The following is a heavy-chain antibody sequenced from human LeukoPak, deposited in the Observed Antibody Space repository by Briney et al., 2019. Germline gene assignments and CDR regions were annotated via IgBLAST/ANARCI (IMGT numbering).Heavy chain of an antibody. Sequence: GWSLRLSCAASGFIFRDYYMSWIRQAPGKGLECLTYNSGSGSTIHYADTVKGRFIISRDNAETSVYLQMNTLGGEDSALDNCARSWGVVSFDYWGQGSLVTVSS. CDR2: NSGSGSTI. CDR3: ARSWGVVSFDY. V-gene: IGHV3-11*01. J-gene: IGHJ4*02. D-gene: IGHD3-16*01. CDR1: GFIFRDYY.